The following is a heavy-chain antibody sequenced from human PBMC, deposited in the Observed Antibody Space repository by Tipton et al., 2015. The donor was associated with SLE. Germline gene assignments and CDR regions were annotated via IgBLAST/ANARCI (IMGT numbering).Heavy chain of an antibody. Sequence: GLVKPSQTLSLTCAISVDSVSSNIAAWNWIRQSPSRGLEWLGRTYYRSKWHNEYAVSVKGRMTISPDTSKNQFSLQVNSVTPEDTAVYYCARMICTTSCYSLDSWGQGTLVTVSS. CDR2: TYYRSKWHN. CDR1: VDSVSSNIAA. D-gene: IGHD2-2*02. CDR3: ARMICTTSCYSLDS. V-gene: IGHV6-1*01. J-gene: IGHJ4*02.